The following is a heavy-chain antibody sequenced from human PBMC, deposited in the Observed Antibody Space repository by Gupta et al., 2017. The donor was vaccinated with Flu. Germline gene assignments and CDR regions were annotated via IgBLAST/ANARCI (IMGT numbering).Heavy chain of an antibody. CDR1: GFTFSSYG. J-gene: IGHJ6*02. V-gene: IGHV3-33*01. Sequence: QVQLVESGGGVVQPGRSLRLSCAASGFTFSSYGMHWVRQAPGKGLGGWAFICYDEGKKNKQNSVKGQLTISRDNSKNRWYRKMNSLGAEETVGYYCGGDGGGACNYNNGRDVWGQGTTFTVSS. D-gene: IGHD2-21*02. CDR3: GGDGGGACNYNNGRDV. CDR2: ICYDEGKK.